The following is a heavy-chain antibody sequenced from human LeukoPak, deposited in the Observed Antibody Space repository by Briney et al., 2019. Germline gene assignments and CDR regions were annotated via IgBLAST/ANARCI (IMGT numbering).Heavy chain of an antibody. CDR3: AKDAVGRYFGWLSRFDY. V-gene: IGHV3-30*02. Sequence: GGSLRLSCAASGFTFSSYGMHWVRQAPGKGLEWVAFIRYDGSNKYYADSVKGRFTISRDNSKNTLYLQMNSLRAEDTAVYYCAKDAVGRYFGWLSRFDYWGQGTLVTVSS. J-gene: IGHJ4*02. D-gene: IGHD3-9*01. CDR1: GFTFSSYG. CDR2: IRYDGSNK.